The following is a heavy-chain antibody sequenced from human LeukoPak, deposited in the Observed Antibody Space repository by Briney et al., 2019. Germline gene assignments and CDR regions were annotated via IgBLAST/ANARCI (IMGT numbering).Heavy chain of an antibody. J-gene: IGHJ5*02. CDR3: ARGITIFGDTLSWFDP. Sequence: SETLSLTCTVSGGSISSSSYYWGWIRQPPGKGLEWIGSIYYSGSTYYNPSLKSRVTISVDTSKNQFSLKLSSVTAADTAVYYCARGITIFGDTLSWFDPWGQGTLVTVSS. V-gene: IGHV4-39*01. D-gene: IGHD3-3*01. CDR2: IYYSGST. CDR1: GGSISSSSYY.